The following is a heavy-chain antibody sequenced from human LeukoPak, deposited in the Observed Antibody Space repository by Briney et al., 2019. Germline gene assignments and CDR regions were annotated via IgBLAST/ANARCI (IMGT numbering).Heavy chain of an antibody. CDR3: ARAPSGTCDY. V-gene: IGHV3-21*01. J-gene: IGHJ4*02. CDR1: GFTFSSYS. CDR2: ISSSSSYI. Sequence: PGGSLRLSCAASGFTFSSYSMNWVRQAPGKGLEWVSSISSSSSYIYYADSVKGRFTISRNNAKNSLYLQMNSLRAEDTAVYYCARAPSGTCDYWGQGTLVTVSS.